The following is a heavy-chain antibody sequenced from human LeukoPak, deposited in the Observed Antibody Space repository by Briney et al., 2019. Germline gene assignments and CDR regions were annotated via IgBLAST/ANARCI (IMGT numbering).Heavy chain of an antibody. CDR3: ARNRYGYNFGY. Sequence: GASVKVSCKASGYTFTDYYFHWVRQAPGQGLEWMGWISPNSGGTNYAQKFQGRVTMTRDTSISTTYMELSSLTSDDTPVYYCARNRYGYNFGYWAQGTLVTVSS. CDR1: GYTFTDYY. D-gene: IGHD5-24*01. CDR2: ISPNSGGT. V-gene: IGHV1-2*02. J-gene: IGHJ4*02.